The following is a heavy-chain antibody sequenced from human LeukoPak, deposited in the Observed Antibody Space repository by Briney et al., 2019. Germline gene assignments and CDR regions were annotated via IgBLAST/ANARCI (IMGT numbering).Heavy chain of an antibody. Sequence: SETPSLTCTVSGGSISSYYWSWIRQPPGKGLGWIGYIYYSGSIKYNPSLKSRVTMSVDTSKNQFSLKLSSVTAADTAVYYCARGSWIQSSPAIYYFDYWGQGTLVTVSS. CDR2: IYYSGSI. CDR1: GGSISSYY. CDR3: ARGSWIQSSPAIYYFDY. D-gene: IGHD5-18*01. V-gene: IGHV4-59*01. J-gene: IGHJ4*02.